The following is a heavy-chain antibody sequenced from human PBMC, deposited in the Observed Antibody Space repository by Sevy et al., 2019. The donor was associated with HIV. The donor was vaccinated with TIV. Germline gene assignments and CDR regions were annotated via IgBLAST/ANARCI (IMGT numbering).Heavy chain of an antibody. D-gene: IGHD1-26*01. Sequence: GGSLRLSCAASGFTFSSYWMSWVRPAPGKGLEWVANIKQDGSEKYYVDSVKGRFTISRDNAKNSLYLQMNSLRAKDTAVYYCAREIGDSGSYLHFDYWGQGTLVTVSS. V-gene: IGHV3-7*03. J-gene: IGHJ4*02. CDR3: AREIGDSGSYLHFDY. CDR1: GFTFSSYW. CDR2: IKQDGSEK.